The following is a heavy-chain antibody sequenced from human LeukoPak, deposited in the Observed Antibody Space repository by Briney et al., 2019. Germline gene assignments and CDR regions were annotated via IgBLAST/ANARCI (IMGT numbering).Heavy chain of an antibody. J-gene: IGHJ6*03. Sequence: KPSETLSLTCTVSGYSISSGYYWGWIRQPPGKGLEWIGSIYHSGSTYYNPSLKSRVTISVDTSKNQFSLKLSSVTAADTAVYYCARDVVVHYYYYMDVWGKGTTVTVSS. CDR1: GYSISSGYY. D-gene: IGHD3-22*01. CDR2: IYHSGST. CDR3: ARDVVVHYYYYMDV. V-gene: IGHV4-38-2*02.